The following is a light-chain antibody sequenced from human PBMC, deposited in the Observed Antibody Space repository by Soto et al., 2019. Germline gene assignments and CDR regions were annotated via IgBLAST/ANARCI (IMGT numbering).Light chain of an antibody. Sequence: EIVMTQSPATLTVSPGERVTLSCRPSQTIHSNLAWYQQRPGQAPRPLIYAASTRATGIQARFSGNEFGTEFTLNISSLQSEDFAVYYGQQYSDWPLTFGGGTKVEIK. V-gene: IGKV3D-15*01. CDR1: QTIHSN. CDR3: QQYSDWPLT. CDR2: AAS. J-gene: IGKJ4*01.